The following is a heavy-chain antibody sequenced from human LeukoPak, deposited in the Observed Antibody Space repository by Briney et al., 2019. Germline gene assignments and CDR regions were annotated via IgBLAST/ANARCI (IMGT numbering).Heavy chain of an antibody. J-gene: IGHJ4*02. CDR1: GYTLTELS. CDR2: FDPEDGET. D-gene: IGHD3-22*01. Sequence: ASVTVSCKVSGYTLTELSMNWVRQAPGKGLEWMGGFDPEDGETIYAQKFQGRVTMTEDTSTDTAYMELSSLRSEDTAVYYCATYLADGYYLAVDYWGQGTLVTVSS. V-gene: IGHV1-24*01. CDR3: ATYLADGYYLAVDY.